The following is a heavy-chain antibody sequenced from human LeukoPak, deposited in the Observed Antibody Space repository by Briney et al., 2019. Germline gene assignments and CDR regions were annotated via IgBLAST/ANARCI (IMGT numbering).Heavy chain of an antibody. J-gene: IGHJ6*03. CDR2: IHPNSGDT. CDR3: ASYSSATAYYYYYYMDV. V-gene: IGHV1-2*02. D-gene: IGHD3-10*01. Sequence: ASVKVSCKAFGYTFTGYYIHWVRQAPGPGLEWMGSIHPNSGDTKYAQKSQGRVTMTGDTSINTAYMELSGLTSDDTAVYYCASYSSATAYYYYYYMDVWGKGTTVIVSS. CDR1: GYTFTGYY.